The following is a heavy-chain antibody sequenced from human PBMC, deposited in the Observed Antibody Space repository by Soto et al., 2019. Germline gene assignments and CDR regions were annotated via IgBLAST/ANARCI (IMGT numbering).Heavy chain of an antibody. Sequence: RRLSCAASGFTFSSYAMSWVRQAPGKGLEWVSAISGSGGSTYYADSVKGRFTISRDNSKNTLYLQMNSLRAEDTAVYYCAKGAYYDSSGYYSGAFDIWGQGTMVTVSS. J-gene: IGHJ3*02. CDR1: GFTFSSYA. V-gene: IGHV3-23*01. CDR3: AKGAYYDSSGYYSGAFDI. CDR2: ISGSGGST. D-gene: IGHD3-22*01.